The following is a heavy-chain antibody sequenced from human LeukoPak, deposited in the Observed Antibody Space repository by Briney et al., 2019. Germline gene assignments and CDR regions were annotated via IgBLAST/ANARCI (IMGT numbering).Heavy chain of an antibody. Sequence: GGSLKLSCAAPGFTFSSYSMNWVRQAPGKGLEWVSYISSSSSTIYYADSVKGRFTISRDNAKNSLYLQMNSLRAEDTAVYYCARGEPRTYYDTTGRDFDYWGQGTLVTVSS. CDR2: ISSSSSTI. CDR3: ARGEPRTYYDTTGRDFDY. J-gene: IGHJ4*02. V-gene: IGHV3-48*04. D-gene: IGHD3-22*01. CDR1: GFTFSSYS.